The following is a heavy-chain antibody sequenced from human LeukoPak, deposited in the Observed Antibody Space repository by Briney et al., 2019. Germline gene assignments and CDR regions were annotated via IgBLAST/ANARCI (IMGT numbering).Heavy chain of an antibody. D-gene: IGHD3-9*01. CDR2: ISWNSGSI. V-gene: IGHV3-9*01. CDR3: AKARLRYFDSLCFDY. J-gene: IGHJ4*02. CDR1: GFTFDDYA. Sequence: GGSLRLSCAASGFTFDDYAMHWVRQAPGKGLEWVSGISWNSGSIGYADSVMGRFTISRDNAKNSLYLQMNSLRAEDTALYYCAKARLRYFDSLCFDYWGQGTLVSVSS.